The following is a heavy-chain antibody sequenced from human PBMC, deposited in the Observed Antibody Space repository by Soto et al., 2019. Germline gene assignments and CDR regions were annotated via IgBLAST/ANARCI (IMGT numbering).Heavy chain of an antibody. Sequence: QVQLKQSGPGLVKPSQTLSLTCAIFGDSVSSNNIAWNWIRQSPARGLEWLGRTYYRSKWYSEYAPSVQSRIIINADTSNTQFSLHLDSVTPEDTAVYYCTRSRELGRGLHYWGQGTLVPVSS. CDR3: TRSRELGRGLHY. CDR1: GDSVSSNNIA. V-gene: IGHV6-1*01. J-gene: IGHJ4*02. CDR2: TYYRSKWYS. D-gene: IGHD7-27*01.